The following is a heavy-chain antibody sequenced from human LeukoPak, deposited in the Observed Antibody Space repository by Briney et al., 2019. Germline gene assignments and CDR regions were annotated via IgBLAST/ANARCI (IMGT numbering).Heavy chain of an antibody. Sequence: PGRSLRLSCVGTGFTFDDYAMHWVREAPGKVLEWVSGISWNSGRRGYADSVKGRFTISRDNAKNPLYLQMNSLRAEDTALYYCARAGIPVAGTWGYYYYYMDVWGKGTTVTVSS. CDR3: ARAGIPVAGTWGYYYYYMDV. CDR1: GFTFDDYA. CDR2: ISWNSGRR. J-gene: IGHJ6*03. D-gene: IGHD6-19*01. V-gene: IGHV3-9*01.